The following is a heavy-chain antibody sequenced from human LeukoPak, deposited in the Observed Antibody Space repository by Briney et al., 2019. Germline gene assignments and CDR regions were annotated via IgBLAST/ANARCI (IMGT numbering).Heavy chain of an antibody. CDR1: GGSFSGYY. J-gene: IGHJ5*02. V-gene: IGHV4-34*01. D-gene: IGHD2-2*01. Sequence: SETLSLTCAVYGGSFSGYYWSWLRQPPGKGLEWIGEINHSGSTNYNPSLKSRVTISVDTSKNQFSLKLSSVTAADTAVYYCARGLRPSSTSCYLKPWGQGTLVTVSS. CDR3: ARGLRPSSTSCYLKP. CDR2: INHSGST.